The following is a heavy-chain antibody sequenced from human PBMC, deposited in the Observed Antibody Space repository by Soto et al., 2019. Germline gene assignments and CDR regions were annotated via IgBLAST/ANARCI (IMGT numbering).Heavy chain of an antibody. D-gene: IGHD4-17*01. CDR1: GGSISSGGYY. CDR3: ARGPDSPTTVVTSFDY. Sequence: QVQLQESGPGLVKPSQTLSLTCTVSGGSISSGGYYWSWIRQHPGKGLEWIGYIYYSGSTYYNPSLKSRVTISVATSKNQVSPKLSSVTAADTAVYYCARGPDSPTTVVTSFDYWGQGTLVTVSS. CDR2: IYYSGST. J-gene: IGHJ4*02. V-gene: IGHV4-31*03.